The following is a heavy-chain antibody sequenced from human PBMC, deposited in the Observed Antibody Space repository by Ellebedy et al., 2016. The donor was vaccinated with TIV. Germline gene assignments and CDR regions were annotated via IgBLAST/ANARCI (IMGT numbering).Heavy chain of an antibody. Sequence: MPGGSLRLSCTVSGDSISSYCWSWIRQAPGKGLECIGYISHIGKTNYKPSLKSRITISVDTPKNQISLNLSSVTAADSAVYYCARHSIPGYSSSWYDYWGQGIPVTVSS. J-gene: IGHJ4*02. CDR3: ARHSIPGYSSSWYDY. V-gene: IGHV4-59*08. D-gene: IGHD6-13*01. CDR1: GDSISSYC. CDR2: ISHIGKT.